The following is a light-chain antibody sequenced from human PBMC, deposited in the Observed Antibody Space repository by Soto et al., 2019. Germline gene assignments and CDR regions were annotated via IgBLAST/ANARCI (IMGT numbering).Light chain of an antibody. CDR3: QQYYGIPYT. Sequence: DIVMTQSPDSLAVSLGERATINCKSSQSLLYSSNNKNYLVWYQQKPGQPPKLLIYWASTRESGVPDRFSGSGSGTDFTLTISSLQAEDVAVYFCQQYYGIPYTVGQGTKLEIK. J-gene: IGKJ2*01. CDR2: WAS. CDR1: QSLLYSSNNKNY. V-gene: IGKV4-1*01.